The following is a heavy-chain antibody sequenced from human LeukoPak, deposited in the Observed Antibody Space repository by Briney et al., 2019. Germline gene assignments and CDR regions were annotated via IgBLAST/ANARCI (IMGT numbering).Heavy chain of an antibody. D-gene: IGHD2-8*01. Sequence: SQTLSLTCTVSGGSISSGGYYWGWIRQHPGKGLEWIGYIYYSGSTYYNPSLKSRVTISVDTSKNQFSLKLSSVTAADTAVYYCARDPDNGYNWFDPWGQGTLVTVSP. CDR1: GGSISSGGYY. CDR3: ARDPDNGYNWFDP. CDR2: IYYSGST. J-gene: IGHJ5*02. V-gene: IGHV4-31*03.